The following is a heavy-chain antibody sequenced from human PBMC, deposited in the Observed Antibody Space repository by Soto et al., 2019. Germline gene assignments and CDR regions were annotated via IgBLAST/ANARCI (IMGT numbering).Heavy chain of an antibody. CDR3: ARGPSHGAFDY. J-gene: IGHJ4*02. D-gene: IGHD5-18*01. Sequence: ASVNVSCKASGYTFTAYFLHWFRQAPGQGPEWVGWINPNNGDTNYAQNFQGRVTMTRDTSIDAAYMELSRLYSDDTTVYYCARGPSHGAFDYWGQGTLVTVSS. CDR2: INPNNGDT. CDR1: GYTFTAYF. V-gene: IGHV1-2*02.